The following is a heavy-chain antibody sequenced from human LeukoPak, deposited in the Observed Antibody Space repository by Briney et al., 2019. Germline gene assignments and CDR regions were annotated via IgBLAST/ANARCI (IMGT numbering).Heavy chain of an antibody. D-gene: IGHD3-3*01. CDR1: GFTFSSYA. J-gene: IGHJ5*02. V-gene: IGHV3-7*05. CDR2: IKQYGNEK. Sequence: QPGGSLRLSCAASGFTFSSYAMSWVRQAPGKRLEWVANIKQYGNEKNYVDSVKGRFTISRDNAKNALYLQMNNLRAEDTAMYYCARGYDSGEWFFKSWGQGTQVTVSS. CDR3: ARGYDSGEWFFKS.